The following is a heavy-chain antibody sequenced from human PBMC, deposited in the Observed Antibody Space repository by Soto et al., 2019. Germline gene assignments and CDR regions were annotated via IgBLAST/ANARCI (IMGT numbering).Heavy chain of an antibody. J-gene: IGHJ4*02. D-gene: IGHD6-13*01. Sequence: GASVKVCCKASGYTFTGYYMHWVRQAPGQGLEWMGWINPNSGGTNYAQKFQGRVTMTRETSISTAYMELSRLRSDDTAVYYCARIWGRHIAAAGLGYWGQGTLVTVSS. CDR2: INPNSGGT. CDR1: GYTFTGYY. CDR3: ARIWGRHIAAAGLGY. V-gene: IGHV1-2*02.